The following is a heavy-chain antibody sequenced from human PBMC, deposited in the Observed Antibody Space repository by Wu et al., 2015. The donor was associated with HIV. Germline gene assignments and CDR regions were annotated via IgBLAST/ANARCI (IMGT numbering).Heavy chain of an antibody. Sequence: QVQLVQSGAEVTKPGASVKVSCKAAGYRFIYYYIHWVRQAPGQGLEWMGWTNPRSGGTNYAQNFQGRVTMTRDTSIATAYMELNRLRSDDTAIYYCARDWQFHVVFGDFYMDVWGNGTTVIVSS. CDR3: ARDWQFHVVFGDFYMDV. V-gene: IGHV1-2*02. J-gene: IGHJ6*03. CDR1: GYRFIYYY. D-gene: IGHD3-16*01. CDR2: TNPRSGGT.